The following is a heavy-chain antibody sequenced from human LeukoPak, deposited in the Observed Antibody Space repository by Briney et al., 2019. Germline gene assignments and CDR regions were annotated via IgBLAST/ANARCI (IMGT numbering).Heavy chain of an antibody. J-gene: IGHJ3*02. V-gene: IGHV3-21*01. Sequence: PGGSLRLSCAASGFTFSSYSMNWVRQAPGKGLEWVSSISSSSSYIYYADSVKGRFTISRDNAKNSLYLQMNSLRAEDTAVYYCAREVPEELDAFDIWGQGTMVTVSS. D-gene: IGHD1-26*01. CDR1: GFTFSSYS. CDR2: ISSSSSYI. CDR3: AREVPEELDAFDI.